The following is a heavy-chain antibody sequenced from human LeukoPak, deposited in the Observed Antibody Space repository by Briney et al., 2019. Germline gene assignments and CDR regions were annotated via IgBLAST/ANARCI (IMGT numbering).Heavy chain of an antibody. CDR1: GFMFHDYA. D-gene: IGHD2-15*01. CDR3: VKERGYCSGGSCYFDY. J-gene: IGHJ4*02. CDR2: TSGDGGST. V-gene: IGHV3-43*02. Sequence: GGSLRLSCAGPGFMFHDYAIHWVRQAPGKGLEWVSLTSGDGGSTFYADSVKGRFTISRDNSKNTLYLQMSSLRAEDTAVYYCVKERGYCSGGSCYFDYWGQGTLVTVSS.